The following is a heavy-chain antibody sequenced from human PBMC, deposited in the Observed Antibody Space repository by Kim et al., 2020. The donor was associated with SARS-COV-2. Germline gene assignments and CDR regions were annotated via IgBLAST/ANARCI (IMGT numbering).Heavy chain of an antibody. Sequence: GGSLRLSCAASGFTFSNAWMTWVHQAPGKGLEWVGHIKSKTDGGTTDYAAPVKGRFTISRDDSKNTLHLQMNSLKIEDTAVYYCTTGEGGYTTGYWDDY. D-gene: IGHD5-12*01. CDR3: TTGEGGYTTGYWDDY. V-gene: IGHV3-15*05. CDR1: GFTFSNAW. CDR2: IKSKTDGGTT. J-gene: IGHJ4*01.